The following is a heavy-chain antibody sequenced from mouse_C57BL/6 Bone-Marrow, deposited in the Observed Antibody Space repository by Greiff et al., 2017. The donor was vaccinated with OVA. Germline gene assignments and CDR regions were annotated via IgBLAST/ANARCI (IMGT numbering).Heavy chain of an antibody. V-gene: IGHV1-82*01. J-gene: IGHJ2*01. D-gene: IGHD2-3*01. Sequence: VKLVESGPELVKPGASVKISCKASGYAFSSSWMNWVKQRPGKGLEWIGRIYPGDGDTNYNGKFKGKATLTADKSSSTAYMQLSSLISEDSAVYFGARHDDGYYASYFDYWGQGTTLTVSS. CDR2: IYPGDGDT. CDR1: GYAFSSSW. CDR3: ARHDDGYYASYFDY.